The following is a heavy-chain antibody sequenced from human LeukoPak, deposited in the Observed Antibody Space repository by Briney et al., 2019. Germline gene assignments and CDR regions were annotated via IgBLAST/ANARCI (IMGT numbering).Heavy chain of an antibody. CDR2: IYWNDDK. D-gene: IGHD2-15*01. Sequence: SGPTLVEPTQGLTVTCTFSGFSLSTSGVGVGWIRQPPVKALEWLALIYWNDDKRYNQYLKSRETITKETTKTQVVLTMPNMDPVDTATYYCAHSYCSGGSCYRYGYWGQGTLVTVSS. V-gene: IGHV2-5*01. CDR3: AHSYCSGGSCYRYGY. CDR1: GFSLSTSGVG. J-gene: IGHJ4*02.